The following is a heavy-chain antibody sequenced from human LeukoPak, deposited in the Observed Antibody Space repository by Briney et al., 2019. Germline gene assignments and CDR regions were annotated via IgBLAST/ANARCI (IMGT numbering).Heavy chain of an antibody. V-gene: IGHV4-34*01. Sequence: PSETLSLTCAVYGGSFSGYYWSWIRQPPGKGLEWIGEINHSGSTNYNPSLKSRVTISVDTSKNQFSLKLSSVHAADTAVYYCARDRAVAGSDYWGQGTLVTVSS. D-gene: IGHD6-19*01. CDR3: ARDRAVAGSDY. J-gene: IGHJ4*02. CDR1: GGSFSGYY. CDR2: INHSGST.